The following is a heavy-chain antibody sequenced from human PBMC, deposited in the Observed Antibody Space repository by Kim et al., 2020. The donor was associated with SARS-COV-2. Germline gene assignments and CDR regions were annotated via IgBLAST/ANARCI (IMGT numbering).Heavy chain of an antibody. CDR2: IIPIFGTA. CDR3: ARTPAPYYYGSGSYSL. V-gene: IGHV1-69*13. CDR1: GGTFSSYD. D-gene: IGHD3-10*01. Sequence: SVKVSCKASGGTFSSYDISWVRQAPGQGLEWMGGIIPIFGTANYAQKFQGRVTITADESTSTAYMELSSLRSEDTAVYYCARTPAPYYYGSGSYSLWGQGTLVTVSS. J-gene: IGHJ4*02.